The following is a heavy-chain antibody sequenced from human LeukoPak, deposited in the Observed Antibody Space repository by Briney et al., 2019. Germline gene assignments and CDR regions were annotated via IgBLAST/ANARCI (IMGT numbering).Heavy chain of an antibody. J-gene: IGHJ4*02. V-gene: IGHV4-59*08. CDR1: GGSISSYY. D-gene: IGHD3-10*01. CDR3: ARTSADRGVDY. CDR2: IYCSGST. Sequence: SETLSLTCTVSGGSISSYYWSWIRQPPGKGLEWIGYIYCSGSTNYNPSLKSRVTISVDTSKNQFSLKLSSVTAADTAVYYCARTSADRGVDYWGQGTLVTVSS.